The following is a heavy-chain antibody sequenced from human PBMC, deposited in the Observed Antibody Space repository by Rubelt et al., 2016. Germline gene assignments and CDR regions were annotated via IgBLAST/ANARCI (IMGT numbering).Heavy chain of an antibody. Sequence: GLEWISYISSSTSYTNYADSVKGRFTISRDNAKNSLYLQMNSLRAEDTAVYYCAKGIRAVAGTGAGYWGQGTLVTVSS. V-gene: IGHV3-11*06. J-gene: IGHJ4*02. CDR2: ISSSTSYT. D-gene: IGHD6-19*01. CDR3: AKGIRAVAGTGAGY.